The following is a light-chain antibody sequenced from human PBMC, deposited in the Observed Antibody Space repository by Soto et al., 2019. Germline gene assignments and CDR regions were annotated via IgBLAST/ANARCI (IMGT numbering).Light chain of an antibody. V-gene: IGLV2-8*01. CDR1: SSDVGGYNF. CDR2: EVN. J-gene: IGLJ1*01. Sequence: QSALTQPPSASGSPGQSVTISCTGTSSDVGGYNFVSWYQQYPGKVPTLMVYEVNKRPSGVPDRFSGSKSGNTASLTVSGLQAEDEADYYCTSYAGGNNVFGTGTKVTVL. CDR3: TSYAGGNNV.